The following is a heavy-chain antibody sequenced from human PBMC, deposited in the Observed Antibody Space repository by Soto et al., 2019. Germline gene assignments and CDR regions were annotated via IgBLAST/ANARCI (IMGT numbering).Heavy chain of an antibody. Sequence: QVQLVQSGAEVKKPGSSVKVSCKVSGGTFNIRWVRQAPGQGLEWMGGIIPVIDTANYARKFQVRVVISADRATDIVYMEMMSLTLEDTAVYYCARGSGADAFDIWGQGTMVTVSS. D-gene: IGHD7-27*01. V-gene: IGHV1-69*06. CDR1: GGTFN. CDR2: IIPVIDTA. CDR3: ARGSGADAFDI. J-gene: IGHJ3*02.